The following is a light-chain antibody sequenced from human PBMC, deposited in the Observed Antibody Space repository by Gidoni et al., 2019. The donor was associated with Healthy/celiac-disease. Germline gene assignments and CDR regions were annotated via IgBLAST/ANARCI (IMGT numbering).Light chain of an antibody. CDR3: QQYYSTPYT. V-gene: IGKV4-1*01. CDR2: WAS. Sequence: DIVMTQSPDSLVVSLGARATINCKSSQIVLYNSNNKNYLAWYQQKPGQPPKLLIYWASTRESGVPDRFSGSGSGTDFTLTISSLQAEDVAVYYCQQYYSTPYTFGQGTKLEIK. J-gene: IGKJ2*01. CDR1: QIVLYNSNNKNY.